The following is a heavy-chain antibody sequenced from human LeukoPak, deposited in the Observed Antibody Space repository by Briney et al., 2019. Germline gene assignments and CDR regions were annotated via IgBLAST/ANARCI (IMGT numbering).Heavy chain of an antibody. CDR3: ARWSMATNGYYFDY. J-gene: IGHJ4*02. CDR1: GGSISSSSYY. V-gene: IGHV4-39*01. D-gene: IGHD5-24*01. CDR2: IYYSGST. Sequence: SETLSLTCTVSGGSISSSSYYWGWIRQPPGKGLEWIGSIYYSGSTYYNPSLKSRVTISVDTSKNQFSLKLSSVTAADTAVYYCARWSMATNGYYFDYWGQGTLVTVSS.